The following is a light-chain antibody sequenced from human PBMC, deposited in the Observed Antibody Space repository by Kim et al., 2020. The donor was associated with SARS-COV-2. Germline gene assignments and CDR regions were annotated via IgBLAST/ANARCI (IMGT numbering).Light chain of an antibody. J-gene: IGKJ4*01. CDR3: QQYNNWPLT. V-gene: IGKV3D-15*01. CDR1: QSLSSN. CDR2: GAS. Sequence: SPGERATLSCRASQSLSSNLAWYQQKPGQAPRLLIYGASTRATGIPARFSGSGSGTEFTLTISSLQSEDFAVYYCQQYNNWPLTFGGGTKVDIK.